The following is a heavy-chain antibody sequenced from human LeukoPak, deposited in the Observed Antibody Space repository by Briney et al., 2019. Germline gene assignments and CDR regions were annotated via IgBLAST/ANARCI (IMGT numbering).Heavy chain of an antibody. J-gene: IGHJ4*02. Sequence: ASVKVSCKASGYTFTSYGISWVRQAPGQGLEWMRWISAYNGNTNYAQKLQGRVTMTTDTSTSTAYMELSSLRSEDTAVYYCASRVTVAGRGYFDYWGQGTLVTVSS. V-gene: IGHV1-18*01. CDR3: ASRVTVAGRGYFDY. CDR2: ISAYNGNT. CDR1: GYTFTSYG. D-gene: IGHD6-19*01.